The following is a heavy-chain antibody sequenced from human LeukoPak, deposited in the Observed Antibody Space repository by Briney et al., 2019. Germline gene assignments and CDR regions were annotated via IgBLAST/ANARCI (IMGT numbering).Heavy chain of an antibody. Sequence: GGSLRLSCAASGFTFSNYWMNWVRQAPGKGLVWISRINSDGSSTSYADSVKGRFTISRGNAKNTLYLQINSLRVEDTAVFYCARGVGGYYGMDVWGRGTTVTVSS. CDR3: ARGVGGYYGMDV. V-gene: IGHV3-74*01. J-gene: IGHJ6*02. CDR2: INSDGSST. CDR1: GFTFSNYW. D-gene: IGHD1-26*01.